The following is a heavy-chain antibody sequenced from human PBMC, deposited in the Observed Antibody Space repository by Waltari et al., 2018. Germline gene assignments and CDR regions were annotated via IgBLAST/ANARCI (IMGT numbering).Heavy chain of an antibody. CDR3: ARGIAAGNEGDY. Sequence: QVQLQQWGAGLLKPSETLSLTCAVYGGSFSGYYWSWIRQPPGKGLEWIGEINHSGSTNYNPSLKSRVTISVDTSKNQFSPKLSSVTAADTAVYYCARGIAAGNEGDYWGQGTLVTVSS. J-gene: IGHJ4*02. CDR1: GGSFSGYY. D-gene: IGHD6-13*01. CDR2: INHSGST. V-gene: IGHV4-34*01.